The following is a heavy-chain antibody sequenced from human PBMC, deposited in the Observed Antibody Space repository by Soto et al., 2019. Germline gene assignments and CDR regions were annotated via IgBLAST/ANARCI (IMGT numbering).Heavy chain of an antibody. D-gene: IGHD2-15*01. CDR2: IISDTART. Sequence: EVQLLESGGGLVQPGGSLRLSYAASGFPFGRSAMSWVRQAPGMGLEWVSTIISDTARTHYADSVKGRFTISRDSSKNTMFLQMNSLRAADTAVYYCATQDCSVAACSPPGWGQGTLVTVSS. V-gene: IGHV3-23*01. J-gene: IGHJ4*02. CDR3: ATQDCSVAACSPPG. CDR1: GFPFGRSA.